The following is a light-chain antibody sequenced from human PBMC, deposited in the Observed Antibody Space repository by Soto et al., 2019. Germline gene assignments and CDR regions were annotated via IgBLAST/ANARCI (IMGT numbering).Light chain of an antibody. J-gene: IGKJ4*01. V-gene: IGKV4-1*01. Sequence: DIVMTQSPDSLAVSLGERATINCKSSQSVLYSSNNKNYLAWYQQKLGQPPKLLIYWASTRESGVPDRFSGSGSGTDFTLTIGSLQAEDVAVYFCQQYYDSPLTFGGGTKVEIK. CDR1: QSVLYSSNNKNY. CDR3: QQYYDSPLT. CDR2: WAS.